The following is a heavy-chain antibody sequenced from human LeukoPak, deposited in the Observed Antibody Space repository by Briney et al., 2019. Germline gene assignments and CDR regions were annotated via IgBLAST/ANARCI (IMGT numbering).Heavy chain of an antibody. J-gene: IGHJ5*02. CDR3: ARGPGSGSYFAWFDT. CDR1: SGSFSGYY. V-gene: IGHV4-34*01. CDR2: INQSGST. D-gene: IGHD3-10*01. Sequence: PSETLSLTCAVYSGSFSGYYWNWLRQPPGKGLEWIGEINQSGSTKYNPSLESRVTISVDTSKNQFSLKLSSMTAADTAVYYCARGPGSGSYFAWFDTWGQGALVTVSS.